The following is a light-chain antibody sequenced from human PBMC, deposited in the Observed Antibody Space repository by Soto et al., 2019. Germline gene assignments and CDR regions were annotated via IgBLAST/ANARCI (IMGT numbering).Light chain of an antibody. CDR2: GAS. CDR3: QQYKNWPPIT. CDR1: QSVSSN. V-gene: IGKV3-15*01. J-gene: IGKJ5*01. Sequence: EIVLTQSPGTLSLSPGERATLSCRASQSVSSNYLAWYQQKPGQAPRLLIYGASTRATGIPARFSGSGSGTEFTLTISSLQSEDFAVYYCQQYKNWPPITFGQGTRLEI.